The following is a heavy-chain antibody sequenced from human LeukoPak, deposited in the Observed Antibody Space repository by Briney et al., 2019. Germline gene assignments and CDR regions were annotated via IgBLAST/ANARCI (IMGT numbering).Heavy chain of an antibody. J-gene: IGHJ4*02. CDR1: GFTLSSYA. D-gene: IGHD3-16*02. V-gene: IGHV3-23*01. CDR2: ISSSGGST. Sequence: GGSLRLSCAASGFTLSSYAMSWVRQAPGKGLQWVSGISSSGGSTYYVDSVKGRFTISTDNSKNTLYLQMNSLRAEDTAVYHCARSLSSRFSGPRRPYYFDSWGQGTLVTVSS. CDR3: ARSLSSRFSGPRRPYYFDS.